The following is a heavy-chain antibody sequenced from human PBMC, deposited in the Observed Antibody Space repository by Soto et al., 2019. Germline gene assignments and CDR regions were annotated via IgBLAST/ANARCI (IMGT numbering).Heavy chain of an antibody. Sequence: ASVKVSCKASGYTFTSYAMHWVRQAPGQRLEWMGWINAGNGNTKYSQKFQGRVTITRDTSASTAYMELSSLRSEDTAVYYGARPEYDILTGPFDYGGRGTLVTVSS. J-gene: IGHJ4*02. CDR1: GYTFTSYA. V-gene: IGHV1-3*01. CDR2: INAGNGNT. D-gene: IGHD3-9*01. CDR3: ARPEYDILTGPFDY.